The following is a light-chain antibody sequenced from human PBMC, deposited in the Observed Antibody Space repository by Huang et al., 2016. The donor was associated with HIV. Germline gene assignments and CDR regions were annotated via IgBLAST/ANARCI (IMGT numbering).Light chain of an antibody. Sequence: EIVLTQSPGTLSLSPGERATLSCRVSQSISSNYLAWYQQKPGRAPRLLIYGASSRATDIPDRFSGSGSGTDFTLTISRLEPEDFAVYYCQQYGSSPWTFGQGTKVEIK. J-gene: IGKJ1*01. V-gene: IGKV3-20*01. CDR1: QSISSNY. CDR3: QQYGSSPWT. CDR2: GAS.